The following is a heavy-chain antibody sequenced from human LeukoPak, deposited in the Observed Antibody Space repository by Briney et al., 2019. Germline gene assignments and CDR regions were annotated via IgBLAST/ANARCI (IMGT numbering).Heavy chain of an antibody. CDR3: ARCAPTGPIDY. CDR2: IYSSGST. Sequence: SETLSLTSTVSGGSISSYYWSWIRQPAGKGLEWIGRIYSSGSTNYNPSLKSRVTMSVDTSENQFSLKLTSLTAADTAVYYCARCAPTGPIDYWGQGTLVTVSS. V-gene: IGHV4-4*07. CDR1: GGSISSYY. J-gene: IGHJ4*02. D-gene: IGHD2-8*02.